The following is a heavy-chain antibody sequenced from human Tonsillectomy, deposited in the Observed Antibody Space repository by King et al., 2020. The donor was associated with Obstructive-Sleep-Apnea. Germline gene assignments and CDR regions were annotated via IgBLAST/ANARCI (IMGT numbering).Heavy chain of an antibody. J-gene: IGHJ2*01. Sequence: VQLVESGAEVKKPGESLKISCKGSGYSFTSYWIGWVRQMRGKGLEWRGTIYPGDADTRYSPSLQVQVTTSADKSISPAYLQWRSLKDSDTAMYYCARHDWYFDLWGRGTLVTVSS. CDR3: ARHDWYFDL. V-gene: IGHV5-51*01. CDR2: IYPGDADT. CDR1: GYSFTSYW.